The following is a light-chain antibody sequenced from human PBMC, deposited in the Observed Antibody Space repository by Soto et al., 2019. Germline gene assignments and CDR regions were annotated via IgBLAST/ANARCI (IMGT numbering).Light chain of an antibody. V-gene: IGLV2-8*01. CDR1: SSDVGGYNY. J-gene: IGLJ1*01. CDR3: TSYAGGNNV. Sequence: QSALTQPPSASGSTGQSVTISCTGTSSDVGGYNYVSWYQQYPDKVPKLMIYEVNKRPSGVPDRFSGSKSGNTASLTISGLQADDEADYYCTSYAGGNNVFGTGTKLTVL. CDR2: EVN.